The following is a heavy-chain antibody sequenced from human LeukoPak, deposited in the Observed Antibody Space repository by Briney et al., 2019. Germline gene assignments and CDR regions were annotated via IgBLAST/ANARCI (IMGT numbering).Heavy chain of an antibody. V-gene: IGHV3-15*01. D-gene: IGHD3-10*01. CDR1: GFTFSNVW. Sequence: KPGGSLRLSCAASGFTFSNVWMSWVRQAPGKGLEWVGRIKSKTDGGTTDYAAPVKGRFTISRDDSKNTLYLQMNSLKTEDTAVYYCTTGITMVRGVIHLIDYWGQGTLVTVSS. CDR2: IKSKTDGGTT. J-gene: IGHJ4*02. CDR3: TTGITMVRGVIHLIDY.